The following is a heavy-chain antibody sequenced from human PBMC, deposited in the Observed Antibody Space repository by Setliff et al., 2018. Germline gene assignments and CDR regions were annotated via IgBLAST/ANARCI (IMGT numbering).Heavy chain of an antibody. CDR1: GGSISSGNYY. D-gene: IGHD3-10*01. Sequence: TLSLTCRVSGGSISSGNYYWGLIRQPPGKGLEWVATIYYSGSTYSNPSLKSRLIISVDAPDNQFSVKLSSVTAANTAVYYCARHKSNGSGSYPSLYMDVWGKGIMVTVSS. J-gene: IGHJ6*03. V-gene: IGHV4-39*01. CDR3: ARHKSNGSGSYPSLYMDV. CDR2: IYYSGST.